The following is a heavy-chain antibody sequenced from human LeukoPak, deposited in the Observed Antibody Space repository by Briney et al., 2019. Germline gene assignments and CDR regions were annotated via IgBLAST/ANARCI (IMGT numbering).Heavy chain of an antibody. D-gene: IGHD2-8*01. CDR2: MNPNSGNT. Sequence: PLASVKVSCKASGYTFTSYDINWVRQATGQGLESMGWMNPNSGNTGYAQKFQGRVTMTRNTSISTAYMELSSLRSEDTAVYYCARSRSSTKKEPPASFWGQGTLVTVSS. J-gene: IGHJ4*02. CDR1: GYTFTSYD. V-gene: IGHV1-8*01. CDR3: ARSRSSTKKEPPASF.